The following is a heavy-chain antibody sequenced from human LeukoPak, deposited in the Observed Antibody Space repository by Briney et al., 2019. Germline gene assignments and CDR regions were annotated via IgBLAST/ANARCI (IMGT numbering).Heavy chain of an antibody. J-gene: IGHJ4*02. Sequence: SETLSLTCAVSVASISNYYWSWIRQAPGKGLEWIGYISISGSTNYNPSLKSRVSISLDTSNNRFSLNLNFVTAADTAVYFCASPRTSYRYTFDYWGPGALVTVSS. CDR1: VASISNYY. CDR3: ASPRTSYRYTFDY. D-gene: IGHD5-18*01. V-gene: IGHV4-4*09. CDR2: ISISGST.